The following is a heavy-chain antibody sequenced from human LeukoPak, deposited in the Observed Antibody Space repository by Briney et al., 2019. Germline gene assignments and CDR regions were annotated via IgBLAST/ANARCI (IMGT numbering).Heavy chain of an antibody. CDR1: GASITSYY. CDR3: ARHYYSDPFDY. CDR2: IDYSGST. Sequence: SETLSLTCTVSGASITSYYCSWIRRPPGPGLEWIGYIDYSGSTNYNPSLKSRVIISVDTSKTQFSLKLSSVTAADTAVYYCARHYYSDPFDYWGQGTLVTVSS. J-gene: IGHJ4*02. D-gene: IGHD4-17*01. V-gene: IGHV4-59*01.